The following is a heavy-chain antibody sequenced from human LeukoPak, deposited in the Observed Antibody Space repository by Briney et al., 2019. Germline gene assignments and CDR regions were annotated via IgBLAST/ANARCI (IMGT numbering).Heavy chain of an antibody. D-gene: IGHD1-7*01. CDR3: ARDNWNYGSSMDV. CDR2: IYYSGST. V-gene: IGHV4-59*01. Sequence: SETLPLTCSVSGGSISSYYWSWIRQPPGKGLEWIGYIYYSGSTNYNPSLKSRVTISVDTSKNQFSLKLSSVTAADTAVYYCARDNWNYGSSMDVWGQGTTVTVSS. J-gene: IGHJ6*02. CDR1: GGSISSYY.